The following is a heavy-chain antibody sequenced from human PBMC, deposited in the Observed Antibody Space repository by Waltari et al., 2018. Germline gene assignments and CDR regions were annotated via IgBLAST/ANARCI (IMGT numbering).Heavy chain of an antibody. D-gene: IGHD2-21*02. Sequence: EVQLVESGGGLVQPGGSLRLSCAASGFPFNDYDMYWVRQGSYKRLEWVGHSRSRARNYVTELAASVKGRFNIFRDDSENSVHLQMTSLKMEDTAVYYCARDLDGDSNLDYWGQGTRVAVSS. CDR1: GFPFNDYD. CDR3: ARDLDGDSNLDY. V-gene: IGHV3-72*01. J-gene: IGHJ4*02. CDR2: SRSRARNYVT.